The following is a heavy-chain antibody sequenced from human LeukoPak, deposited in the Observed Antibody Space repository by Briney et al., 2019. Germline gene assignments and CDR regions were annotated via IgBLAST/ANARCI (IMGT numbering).Heavy chain of an antibody. CDR1: GDSITSYY. J-gene: IGHJ5*01. Sequence: SETLSLTCTVSGDSITSYYWTWIRQPPGKGLGWSGYIYYSGSTNYSPSLKSRVTISLDKSQTPFFLKLSSVAAADTAVYYCARLSNYGILTGNSWFDSWGQGTLVTVSS. CDR3: ARLSNYGILTGNSWFDS. CDR2: IYYSGST. D-gene: IGHD3-9*01. V-gene: IGHV4-59*08.